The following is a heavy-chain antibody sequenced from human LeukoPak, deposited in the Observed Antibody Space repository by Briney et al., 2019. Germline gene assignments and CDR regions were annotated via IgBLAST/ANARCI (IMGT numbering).Heavy chain of an antibody. Sequence: SETLSLTCAVYGGSFSGYYWSWIRQPPGKGLEWIGETNDSGSTNYNPSLKSRVTISVDTSKNQFSLKLTSVTAADTAIYYCARATAAAGSFIAINDFWGQGTLVTVSS. CDR1: GGSFSGYY. D-gene: IGHD6-13*01. J-gene: IGHJ4*02. V-gene: IGHV4-34*01. CDR3: ARATAAAGSFIAINDF. CDR2: TNDSGST.